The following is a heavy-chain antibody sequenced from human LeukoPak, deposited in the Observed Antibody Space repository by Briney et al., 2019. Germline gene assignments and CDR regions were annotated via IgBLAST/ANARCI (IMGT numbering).Heavy chain of an antibody. J-gene: IGHJ3*02. Sequence: ASVKVSCKASGYTFTSYGISWVRQAPGQGLEWMGWISAYNGDTSYGQKFQGRVTMTRDTSTSTAYMELRSLRSDDTAVYYCALLVGVPDGFDIWGQGTMVTVSS. V-gene: IGHV1-18*01. D-gene: IGHD1-26*01. CDR1: GYTFTSYG. CDR3: ALLVGVPDGFDI. CDR2: ISAYNGDT.